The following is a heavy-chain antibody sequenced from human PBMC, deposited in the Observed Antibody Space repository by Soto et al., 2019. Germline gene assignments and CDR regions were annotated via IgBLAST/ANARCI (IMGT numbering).Heavy chain of an antibody. CDR2: ISHSATA. CDR3: DSLIRPPGEEMSAVVLCA. D-gene: IGHD3-10*01. J-gene: IGHJ5*02. CDR1: GDSISSNGYL. V-gene: IGHV4-30-4*01. Sequence: QMQLQESGPGLVKPSQTLSLTCSVSGDSISSNGYLWTWIRQTPGTGLEWIGLISHSATAYSNPSLTGRVTMSVDTSKHEFSLKMRSVTAADTAVYYCDSLIRPPGEEMSAVVLCAWGRGILVTVSS.